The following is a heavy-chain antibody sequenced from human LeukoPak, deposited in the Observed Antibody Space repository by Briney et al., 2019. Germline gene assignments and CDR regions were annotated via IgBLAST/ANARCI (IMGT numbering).Heavy chain of an antibody. D-gene: IGHD4-17*01. CDR2: ISGSGGST. Sequence: GGSLRLSCAASGFTFSSYAMSWVRQAPGKGLEWVSAISGSGGSTYYADSVKGRFTISRDNSKNTMYLQMNSLRAEDTAVYYCAKAGAYGDLFPGYFDYWGQGTLVTVSS. J-gene: IGHJ4*02. V-gene: IGHV3-23*01. CDR1: GFTFSSYA. CDR3: AKAGAYGDLFPGYFDY.